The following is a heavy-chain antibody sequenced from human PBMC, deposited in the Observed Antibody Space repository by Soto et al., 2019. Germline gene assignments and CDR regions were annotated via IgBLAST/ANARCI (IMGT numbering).Heavy chain of an antibody. CDR2: IYYSGST. CDR3: ARHFQYYDILTGYGPTWWFDP. J-gene: IGHJ5*02. V-gene: IGHV4-31*03. D-gene: IGHD3-9*01. CDR1: GGSISSGGYY. Sequence: QVQLQESGPGLVKPSQTLSLTCTVSGGSISSGGYYWSWIRQHPGKGLEWIGYIYYSGSTYYNPSLKSRVTISVDTSKNPFSLKLSSVTAADTAVYYCARHFQYYDILTGYGPTWWFDPWGQGTLVTVSS.